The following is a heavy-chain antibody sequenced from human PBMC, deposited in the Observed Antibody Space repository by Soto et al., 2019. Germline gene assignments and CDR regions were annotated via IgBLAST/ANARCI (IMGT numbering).Heavy chain of an antibody. CDR1: GGSISSYY. CDR2: IYHSGST. D-gene: IGHD3-9*01. Sequence: SETLSLTCTVFGGSISSYYWSWIRQPPGKGLEWIGYIYHSGSTNYNPSLKSRVTISVDTSKNQFSLKLSSVTAADTAVYYCARGSYYDIVTGYSYYFDYWGKGTLVTVSS. V-gene: IGHV4-59*12. CDR3: ARGSYYDIVTGYSYYFDY. J-gene: IGHJ4*02.